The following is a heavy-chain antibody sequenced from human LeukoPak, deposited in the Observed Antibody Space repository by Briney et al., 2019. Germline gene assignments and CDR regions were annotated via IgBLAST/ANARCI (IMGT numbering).Heavy chain of an antibody. CDR1: GGTFSSYA. D-gene: IGHD1-26*01. V-gene: IGHV1-69*13. CDR3: ARSSGRRGSVYGMTS. J-gene: IGHJ6*02. CDR2: IIPIFGTA. Sequence: ASVKVSCKASGGTFSSYAISWVRQAPGQGLEWMGGIIPIFGTANYAQKFQGRVTITADESTSTAYMELSSLRSEDTAVYYCARSSGRRGSVYGMTSGAKGPRSPSP.